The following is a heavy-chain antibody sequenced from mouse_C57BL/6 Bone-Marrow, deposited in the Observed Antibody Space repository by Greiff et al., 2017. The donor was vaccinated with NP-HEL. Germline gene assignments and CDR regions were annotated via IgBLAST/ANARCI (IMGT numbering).Heavy chain of an antibody. CDR2: IDPENGDT. Sequence: VQLKQSGAELVRPGASVKLSCTASGFNIKDDYMHWVKQRPEQGLEWIGWIDPENGDTEYASKFQGKATITADTSSNTAYLQLSSLTSEDTAVYYCTTLLVDYFDYWGQGTTLTVSS. CDR1: GFNIKDDY. D-gene: IGHD2-10*01. V-gene: IGHV14-4*01. J-gene: IGHJ2*01. CDR3: TTLLVDYFDY.